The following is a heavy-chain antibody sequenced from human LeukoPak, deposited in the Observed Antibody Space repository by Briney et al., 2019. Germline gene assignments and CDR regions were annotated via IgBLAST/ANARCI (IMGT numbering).Heavy chain of an antibody. J-gene: IGHJ6*02. CDR1: GFTFSSYS. CDR3: ARAMVRGWPLWYYGMDV. CDR2: ISSSSSYI. V-gene: IGHV3-21*01. D-gene: IGHD3-10*01. Sequence: GGSLRLSCAASGFTFSSYSMNWVRQAPGKGLEWVSSISSSSSYIYYADSVKGRFTISRDNAKNSLYLQMNSLRAEDTAVYYCARAMVRGWPLWYYGMDVWGQGTTVTVSS.